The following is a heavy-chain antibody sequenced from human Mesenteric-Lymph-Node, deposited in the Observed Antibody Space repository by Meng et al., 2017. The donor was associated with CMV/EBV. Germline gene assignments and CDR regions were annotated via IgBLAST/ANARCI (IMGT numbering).Heavy chain of an antibody. CDR3: AQGYFLDY. CDR1: GGSISSYY. V-gene: IGHV4-59*01. Sequence: GSLRLSCTVSGGSISSYYWSWIRQPPGKGLEWIGYIYYSGSTNYNPSLKSRVTISVDTSKNQFSLKLSSVTAADTAVYYCAQGYFLDYWGQGTLVTVSS. CDR2: IYYSGST. J-gene: IGHJ4*02. D-gene: IGHD3-22*01.